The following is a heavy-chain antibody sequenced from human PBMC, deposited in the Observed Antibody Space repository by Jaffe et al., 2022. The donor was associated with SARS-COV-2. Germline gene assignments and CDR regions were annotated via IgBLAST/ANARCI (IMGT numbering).Heavy chain of an antibody. V-gene: IGHV3-23*01. CDR1: GFTFNTYA. D-gene: IGHD1-7*01. Sequence: EVQLLESGGGLVQSGGSLRLSCAASGFTFNTYAMSWVRQTPGKGLGWVSGITASGGTTNYADSVKGRFTISRDNSKSALYLQMNSLRAEDTAIYYCARDPFYQGELLSDYWGQGTLVTVSS. J-gene: IGHJ4*02. CDR3: ARDPFYQGELLSDY. CDR2: ITASGGTT.